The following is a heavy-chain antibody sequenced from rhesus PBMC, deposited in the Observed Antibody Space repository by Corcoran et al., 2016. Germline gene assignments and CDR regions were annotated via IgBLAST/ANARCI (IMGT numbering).Heavy chain of an antibody. D-gene: IGHD2-15*01. CDR1: GGSISGYYL. Sequence: QVQLQESGPGVVKPSETLSLTCAVSGGSISGYYLWSWIRQPPGKGLEWIGYIYGGRRSTSYNPSLKSRVIISIDTSKNQFSLKLSSVTAADTAVYYCARETGVLTALFDYWGQGVLVTVSS. CDR2: IYGGRRST. V-gene: IGHV4S7*01. J-gene: IGHJ4*01. CDR3: ARETGVLTALFDY.